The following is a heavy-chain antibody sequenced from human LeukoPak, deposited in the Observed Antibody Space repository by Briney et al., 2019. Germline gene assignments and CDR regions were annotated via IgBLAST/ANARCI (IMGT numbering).Heavy chain of an antibody. D-gene: IGHD3-10*01. J-gene: IGHJ4*02. V-gene: IGHV4-34*01. CDR3: ARGFYYYASGIRFDY. Sequence: SETLSLTCAVYGGSFSGYYWSWIRQPPGKGLEWIGEINHSGTTNYNPSLNSRVTISVDTSKNQFSLKLSSVTAADTAVYYCARGFYYYASGIRFDYWGQGTLVIVSS. CDR2: INHSGTT. CDR1: GGSFSGYY.